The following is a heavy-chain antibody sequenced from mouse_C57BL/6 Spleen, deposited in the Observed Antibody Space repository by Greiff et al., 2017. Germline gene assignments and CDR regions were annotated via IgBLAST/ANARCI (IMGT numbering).Heavy chain of an antibody. J-gene: IGHJ1*03. Sequence: QVQLQQPGAELVMPGASVKLSCKASGYTFTSYWMHWVKQRPGQGLEWIGEIDPSDSYTNYNQKFKGKSPLTVDKSSSTAYMQLSSLTSEDSAVYYCAKPNYYGSSWYFDVWGTGTTVTVSS. V-gene: IGHV1-69*01. CDR2: IDPSDSYT. CDR3: AKPNYYGSSWYFDV. CDR1: GYTFTSYW. D-gene: IGHD1-1*01.